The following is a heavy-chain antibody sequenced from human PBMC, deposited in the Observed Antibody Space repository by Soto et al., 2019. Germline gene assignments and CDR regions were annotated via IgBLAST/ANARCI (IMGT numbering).Heavy chain of an antibody. J-gene: IGHJ4*02. CDR2: VYYSGTT. CDR3: ARTTAVPNTLRSRYFFDY. V-gene: IGHV4-61*01. CDR1: GGSVSDKTYY. D-gene: IGHD4-17*01. Sequence: KPSETLSLTCSVSGGSVSDKTYYWSWIRQPPGKRLEWIGYVYYSGTTNYNPSLKSRVTTSVDLSKNRFSLRLSSVTTADTALYYCARTTAVPNTLRSRYFFDYWGQGTLVTVSS.